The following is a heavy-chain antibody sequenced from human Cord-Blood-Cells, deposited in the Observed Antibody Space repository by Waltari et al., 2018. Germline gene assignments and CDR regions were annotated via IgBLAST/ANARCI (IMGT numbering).Heavy chain of an antibody. V-gene: IGHV1-69*01. Sequence: QVQLVQSGAEVKKPGSSVKVSCRASGGTFISSAISWVRQAPGQGLEWMGGIIPIFGTANYAQKFQGRVTITADESTSTAYMELSSLRSEDTAVYYCARDDYGGNYYFDYWGQGTLVTVSS. CDR2: IIPIFGTA. J-gene: IGHJ4*02. D-gene: IGHD4-17*01. CDR1: GGTFISSA. CDR3: ARDDYGGNYYFDY.